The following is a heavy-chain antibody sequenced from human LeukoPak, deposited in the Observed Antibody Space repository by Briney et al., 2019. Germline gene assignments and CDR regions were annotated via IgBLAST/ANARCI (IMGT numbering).Heavy chain of an antibody. J-gene: IGHJ6*04. CDR2: IYYSGSS. CDR3: AELGITMIGGV. V-gene: IGHV4-39*01. CDR1: GGSISSSSSY. Sequence: SETLSLTCSVSGGSISSSSSYWGWIRQPPGKGLEWIGSIYYSGSSFDNPALKSRVTISVDTSKNQFSLKLSSVTAADTAVYYCAELGITMIGGVWGKGTTVTISS. D-gene: IGHD3-10*02.